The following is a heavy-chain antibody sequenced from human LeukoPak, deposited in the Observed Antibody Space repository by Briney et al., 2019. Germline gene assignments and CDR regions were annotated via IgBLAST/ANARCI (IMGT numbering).Heavy chain of an antibody. J-gene: IGHJ6*02. Sequence: SETLSLTCTVSGDSISSSSYYWGWIRQPPGKGLEWIGSIYYSGSTYYNPSLKSRVTISVDTSKNQFSLKLSSVTAADTAVYYCATRSSGWSYYYYGMDVWGQGTTVTVSS. D-gene: IGHD6-19*01. V-gene: IGHV4-39*01. CDR1: GDSISSSSYY. CDR3: ATRSSGWSYYYYGMDV. CDR2: IYYSGST.